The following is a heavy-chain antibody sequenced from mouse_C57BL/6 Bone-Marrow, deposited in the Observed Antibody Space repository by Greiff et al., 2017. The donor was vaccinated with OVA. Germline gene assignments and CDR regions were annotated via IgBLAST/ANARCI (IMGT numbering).Heavy chain of an antibody. CDR1: GYSFTGYF. CDR3: ARTGWDWYFDV. J-gene: IGHJ1*03. D-gene: IGHD3-1*01. CDR2: INPYNGDT. V-gene: IGHV1-20*01. Sequence: VQLQQSGPELVKPGDSVKISCKASGYSFTGYFMNWVMQSHGKSLEWIGRINPYNGDTFYNQKFKSKATLTVDKSSSTAHMELRSLTSEDSAVYYCARTGWDWYFDVWGTGTTVTVSS.